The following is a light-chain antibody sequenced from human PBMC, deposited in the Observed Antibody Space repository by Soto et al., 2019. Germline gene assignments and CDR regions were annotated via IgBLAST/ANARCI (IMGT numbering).Light chain of an antibody. V-gene: IGKV3-20*01. J-gene: IGKJ3*01. CDR1: QSVNSDY. CDR3: QQHVTTPFT. Sequence: EIVLTQSPGTLSLSPGERASLSCRADQSVNSDYLAWYQHKPGQAPRLLIYGASDRATGIPDRFSGSGSGTEFTLTISRLEPEDVSVYYCQQHVTTPFTFGPGTKVDIK. CDR2: GAS.